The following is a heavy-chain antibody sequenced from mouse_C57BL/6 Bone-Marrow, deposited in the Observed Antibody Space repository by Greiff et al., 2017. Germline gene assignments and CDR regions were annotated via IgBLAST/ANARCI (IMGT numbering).Heavy chain of an antibody. Sequence: QVQLKESGPGLVQPSQSLSITCTVSGFSLTSYGVHWVRQSPGKGLEWLGVIWSGGSTDYNAAFISRLSISKDNSKSQVFFKMNSLQADDTAIYYCARQLRLRGGWFAYWGQGTLVTVSA. CDR3: ARQLRLRGGWFAY. J-gene: IGHJ3*01. D-gene: IGHD3-2*02. V-gene: IGHV2-2*01. CDR1: GFSLTSYG. CDR2: IWSGGST.